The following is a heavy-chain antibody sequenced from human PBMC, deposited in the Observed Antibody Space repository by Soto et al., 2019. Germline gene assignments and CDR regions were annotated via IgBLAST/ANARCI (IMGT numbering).Heavy chain of an antibody. Sequence: ELPLLESGGGLVQPGGSLRLSCAASGFIFSSYAMSWVRQAPGKGLEWVSAISGSGGSTYYADSVKGRFTISRDNSXXTLYLQMNSLRAEDTAVYYCAKEKTSTSCGNGFDPWGQGTLVTVSS. J-gene: IGHJ5*02. CDR2: ISGSGGST. V-gene: IGHV3-23*01. CDR1: GFIFSSYA. CDR3: AKEKTSTSCGNGFDP. D-gene: IGHD2-2*01.